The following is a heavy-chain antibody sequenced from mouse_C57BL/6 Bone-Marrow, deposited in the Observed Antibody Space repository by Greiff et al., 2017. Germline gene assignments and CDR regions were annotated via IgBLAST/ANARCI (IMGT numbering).Heavy chain of an antibody. CDR3: ARARLGRLAY. J-gene: IGHJ3*01. CDR2: IDPSDSYT. Sequence: QVQLQQPGAELVKPGASVKLSCKASGYTFTSYWMQWVKQRPGQGLEWIGEIDPSDSYTNYNQKFKGKVTLTVDTSSSTVYMQLSGLTSEDSAVYYCARARLGRLAYWGQGPLVTVSA. D-gene: IGHD4-1*01. V-gene: IGHV1-50*01. CDR1: GYTFTSYW.